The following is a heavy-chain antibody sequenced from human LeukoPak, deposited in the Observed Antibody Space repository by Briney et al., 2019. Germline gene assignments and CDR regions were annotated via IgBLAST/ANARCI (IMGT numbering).Heavy chain of an antibody. CDR1: GYSFTSYW. D-gene: IGHD6-25*01. J-gene: IGHJ4*02. CDR2: IYPGDPDT. CDR3: AGLIGSGRAMDY. V-gene: IGHV5-51*01. Sequence: GESLKISCKGSGYSFTSYWIAWVRQRPGKGLEWMGIIYPGDPDTRYGPSFQGQVTISADKSISTAYLQWSSLKASDTAVYYCAGLIGSGRAMDYWGQGTLVTVSS.